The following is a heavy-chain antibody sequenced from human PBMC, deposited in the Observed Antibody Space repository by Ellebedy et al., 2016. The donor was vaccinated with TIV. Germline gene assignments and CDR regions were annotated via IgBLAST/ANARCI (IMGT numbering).Heavy chain of an antibody. V-gene: IGHV3-23*01. CDR1: GFTVSSNY. CDR3: AKGRLEGATILVY. CDR2: ISGSGGST. J-gene: IGHJ4*02. Sequence: GGSLRLXCAASGFTVSSNYMSWVRQAPGKGLEWVSAISGSGGSTYYADSVKGRFTISRDNSKNTLYLQMNSLRAEDTAVYYCAKGRLEGATILVYWGQGTLVTVSS. D-gene: IGHD1-26*01.